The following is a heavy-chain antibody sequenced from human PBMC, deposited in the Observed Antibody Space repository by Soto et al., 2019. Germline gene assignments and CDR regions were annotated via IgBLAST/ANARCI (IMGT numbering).Heavy chain of an antibody. CDR2: IVVCSGHT. V-gene: IGHV1-58*02. Sequence: QMQLVQSGPEVKKPGTSVKVSCKASGFTFTSSAMQWVRQARGQRLEWIVWIVVCSGHTNYAQKFQERVTITRDMSTSTAYMELSSLRSEDTAVYYCAADSRYCSGGNCEDYWGQGTLVTVSS. CDR3: AADSRYCSGGNCEDY. D-gene: IGHD2-15*01. J-gene: IGHJ4*02. CDR1: GFTFTSSA.